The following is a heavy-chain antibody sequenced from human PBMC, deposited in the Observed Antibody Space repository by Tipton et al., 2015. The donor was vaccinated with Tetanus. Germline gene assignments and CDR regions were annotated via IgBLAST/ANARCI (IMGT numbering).Heavy chain of an antibody. V-gene: IGHV4-59*01. CDR1: GASITTYH. CDR3: ARLTGHSMDVVDYYYFGMDV. Sequence: TLSLTCTVSGASITTYHWSWIRQPPGKGLEWIGYIYYTGSTNYNPSLKSGVTISLDTSKNQFPLKLTSVSAADTAVYYCARLTGHSMDVVDYYYFGMDVWGQGTKVTVSS. J-gene: IGHJ6*02. CDR2: IYYTGST. D-gene: IGHD2-21*01.